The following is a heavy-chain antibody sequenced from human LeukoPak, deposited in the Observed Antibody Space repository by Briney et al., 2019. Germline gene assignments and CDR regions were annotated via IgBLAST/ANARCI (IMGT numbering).Heavy chain of an antibody. V-gene: IGHV4-59*08. D-gene: IGHD2-15*01. CDR1: GGSFSSYY. Sequence: PSETLSLTCAVYGGSFSSYYWSWIRQPPGKGLEWIGYIYYSGSTNYNPSLKSRVTISVDTSKNQFSLKVTSVTAADTAVYYCASVYCSGGSCYNWNAFDIWGQGTMVTVSS. J-gene: IGHJ3*02. CDR3: ASVYCSGGSCYNWNAFDI. CDR2: IYYSGST.